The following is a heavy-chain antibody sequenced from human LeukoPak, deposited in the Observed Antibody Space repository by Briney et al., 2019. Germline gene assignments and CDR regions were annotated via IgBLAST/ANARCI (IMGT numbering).Heavy chain of an antibody. J-gene: IGHJ4*02. D-gene: IGHD2-15*01. CDR1: GGSFSGYY. V-gene: IGHV4-34*01. CDR3: ATVSGGSRKSVDY. CDR2: INHSGST. Sequence: SETLSLTCAVYGGSFSGYYWSWIRLPPGKGLEWIGEINHSGSTNYNPSLKSRVTISVDTSKNQFSLKLSSVTAADTAVYYCATVSGGSRKSVDYWGQGTLVTVSS.